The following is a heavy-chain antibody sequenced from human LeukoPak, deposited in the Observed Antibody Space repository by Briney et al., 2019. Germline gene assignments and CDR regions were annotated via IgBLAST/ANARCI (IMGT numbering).Heavy chain of an antibody. J-gene: IGHJ4*02. V-gene: IGHV4-59*08. CDR1: GGSISRYY. Sequence: PSETLSLTCTVSGGSISRYYWSWIRQPPGKGLEWIGYKDYSGSTNYNRSLKSRVTTSVDTSKNQFSLKLRSVTAADTAVYYCARLKGDRGIAVAPFDYWGQGTLVTISS. CDR3: ARLKGDRGIAVAPFDY. D-gene: IGHD6-19*01. CDR2: KDYSGST.